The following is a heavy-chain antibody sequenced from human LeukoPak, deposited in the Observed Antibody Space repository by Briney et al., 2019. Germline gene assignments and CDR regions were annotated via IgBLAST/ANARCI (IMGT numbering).Heavy chain of an antibody. CDR2: IYYSGST. D-gene: IGHD3-22*01. J-gene: IGHJ5*02. CDR3: ARVSMIVRNWFDP. V-gene: IGHV4-39*07. CDR1: GGSISSSSYY. Sequence: PSETLSLTCTVSGGSISSSSYYWGWIRQPPGKGLEWIGSIYYSGSTYYNPSLKSRVTISVDTSKNQFSLKLSSVTAADTAVYYCARVSMIVRNWFDPWGQGTLVTVSS.